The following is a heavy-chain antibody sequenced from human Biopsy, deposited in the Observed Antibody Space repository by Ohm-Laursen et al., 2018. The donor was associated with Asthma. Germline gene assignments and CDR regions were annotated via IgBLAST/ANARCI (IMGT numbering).Heavy chain of an antibody. D-gene: IGHD6-19*01. CDR1: GFTVSRDH. Sequence: SLRLSCAASGFTVSRDHMFWVRQAPGKGLEWVSVIYSGGTSDNADSVRGRFTIYRDYSKNTLYLQMHSLRAEDTAVYYCARGDSSGWSHYYFDFWGQGTLVTVSS. J-gene: IGHJ4*02. V-gene: IGHV3-53*01. CDR2: IYSGGTS. CDR3: ARGDSSGWSHYYFDF.